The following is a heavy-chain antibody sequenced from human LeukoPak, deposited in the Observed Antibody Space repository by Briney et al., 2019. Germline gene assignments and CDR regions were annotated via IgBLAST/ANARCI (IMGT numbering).Heavy chain of an antibody. D-gene: IGHD3-22*01. CDR3: HARGTMIVVAIDY. CDR1: GYTFTSYY. J-gene: IGHJ4*02. Sequence: ASVKVSCKASGYTFTSYYMHWVRQAPGQGLEWMGIINPSGGSTSYAQKFQGRVTMTRDTSTSTVYMELSSLRSEDTAVYYRHARGTMIVVAIDYWGQGTLVTVSS. CDR2: INPSGGST. V-gene: IGHV1-46*01.